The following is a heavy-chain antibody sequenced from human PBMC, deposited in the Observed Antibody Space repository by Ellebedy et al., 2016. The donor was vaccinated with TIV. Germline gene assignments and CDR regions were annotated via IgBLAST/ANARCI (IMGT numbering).Heavy chain of an antibody. CDR3: ARDVKAPSFDP. CDR1: GFTFSSYW. V-gene: IGHV3-7*03. Sequence: GESLKISCAASGFTFSSYWMSWVRQAPGKGLEWVANIKQDGSEKYYVDSVKGRFTISRDNAKNSLYLQMNSLRAEDTAVYSCARDVKAPSFDPWGQGTLVTVSS. J-gene: IGHJ5*02. CDR2: IKQDGSEK.